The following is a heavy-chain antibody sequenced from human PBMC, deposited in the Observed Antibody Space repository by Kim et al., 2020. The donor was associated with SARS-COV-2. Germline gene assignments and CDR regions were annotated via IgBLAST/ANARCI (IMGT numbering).Heavy chain of an antibody. CDR3: AKDAATCSSTSCYIGGIDY. Sequence: GRFTLSRDNSKNTLYLQMNSLRAEDTAVYYCAKDAATCSSTSCYIGGIDYWGQGTLVTVSS. V-gene: IGHV3-23*01. J-gene: IGHJ4*02. D-gene: IGHD2-2*02.